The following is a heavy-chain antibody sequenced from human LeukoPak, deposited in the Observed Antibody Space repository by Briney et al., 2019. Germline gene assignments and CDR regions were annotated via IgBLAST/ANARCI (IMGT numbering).Heavy chain of an antibody. CDR1: GFIFSNYA. Sequence: GRSLRLSCAASGFIFSNYAMHWVRQAPGKGLEWVAVIGHDARVKIHAESLKGRFTISRDNPDSTLYLQMNSLRDEDTAVYFCARDPTMGAPDYFDYWGQGTLATVSS. V-gene: IGHV3-30*04. J-gene: IGHJ4*02. D-gene: IGHD1-26*01. CDR2: IGHDARVK. CDR3: ARDPTMGAPDYFDY.